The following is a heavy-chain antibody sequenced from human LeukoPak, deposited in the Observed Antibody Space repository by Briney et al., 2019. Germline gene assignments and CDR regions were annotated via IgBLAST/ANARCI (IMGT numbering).Heavy chain of an antibody. D-gene: IGHD1-14*01. J-gene: IGHJ6*03. CDR2: IRYDGSNK. CDR3: AKVGTRYYYYYMDV. Sequence: GGSLRLSCAASGFTFSSYGMHWVRQAPGKGLEWVAFIRYDGSNKYYADSVKGRFTISRDNSQNTLYLQMNSLRAEDTAVYYCAKVGTRYYYYYMDVWGKGTTVTISS. CDR1: GFTFSSYG. V-gene: IGHV3-30*02.